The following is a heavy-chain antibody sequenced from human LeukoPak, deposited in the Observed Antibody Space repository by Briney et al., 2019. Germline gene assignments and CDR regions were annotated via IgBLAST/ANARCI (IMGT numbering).Heavy chain of an antibody. CDR3: ARGGSYYAY. CDR2: IYYSGST. D-gene: IGHD1-26*01. V-gene: IGHV4-59*01. CDR1: GVSISSYY. Sequence: SETLSLTCTVSGVSISSYYWSWIRQPPGKGLEWIGYIYYSGSTNYNLSLKSRVTISVDTSKNQFSLKLSSVTAADTAVYYCARGGSYYAYWGQGTLVTVSS. J-gene: IGHJ4*02.